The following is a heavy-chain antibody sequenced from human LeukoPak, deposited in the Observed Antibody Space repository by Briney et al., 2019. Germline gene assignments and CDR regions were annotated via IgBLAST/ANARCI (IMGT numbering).Heavy chain of an antibody. Sequence: GGSLRLSCAASGFTFSSYAMSWVRQAPGKGLEWVSVISGSGGSTYYADSVKGRFTISRDNSKNTLYLQMNSLRAEDTAVYYCAKDPAGSSWFFDIWGQGTMVTVSS. CDR1: GFTFSSYA. V-gene: IGHV3-23*01. D-gene: IGHD6-13*01. J-gene: IGHJ3*02. CDR2: ISGSGGST. CDR3: AKDPAGSSWFFDI.